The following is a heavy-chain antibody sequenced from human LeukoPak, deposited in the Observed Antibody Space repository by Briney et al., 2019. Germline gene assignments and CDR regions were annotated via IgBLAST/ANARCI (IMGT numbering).Heavy chain of an antibody. D-gene: IGHD2-15*01. CDR1: GGPISSSNW. CDR3: ARDLGYCSGGRCDDS. Sequence: PSETLSLTCAVSGGPISSSNWWRWVRQPPGKGLEWIGEIYHSGSTNYYPSLKSRVTILLDKSKNQFSLKLSSVTAADTAVYYCARDLGYCSGGRCDDSWGQGTLVTVSS. V-gene: IGHV4-4*02. J-gene: IGHJ4*02. CDR2: IYHSGST.